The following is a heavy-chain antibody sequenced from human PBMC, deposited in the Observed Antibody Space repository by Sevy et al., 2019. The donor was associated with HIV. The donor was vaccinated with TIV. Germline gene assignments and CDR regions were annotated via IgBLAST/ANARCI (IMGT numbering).Heavy chain of an antibody. CDR1: GFTFSTYS. Sequence: GGSLRLSCAASGFTFSTYSMNWVRQAPGEGLEWISYISSSSGTIYYADSVKGRFTISRDSAKNSLYLQMNSLRAEDTAVYYCARERTLHYWGQGTLVTVSS. CDR3: ARERTLHY. V-gene: IGHV3-48*01. D-gene: IGHD4-4*01. CDR2: ISSSSGTI. J-gene: IGHJ4*02.